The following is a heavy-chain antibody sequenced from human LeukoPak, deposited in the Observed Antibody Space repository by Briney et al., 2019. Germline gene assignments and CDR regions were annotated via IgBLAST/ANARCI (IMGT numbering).Heavy chain of an antibody. D-gene: IGHD3-10*01. CDR2: ISYDESNK. V-gene: IGHV3-30*18. CDR3: AKDRGYYAPFDY. J-gene: IGHJ4*02. Sequence: GGSLRLSCAASGFTFSSYGMHWVRQAPGKGLEWVAVISYDESNKYYADSVKGRFTISRDNSKNTLYLQMNSLRAEDTAVYYCAKDRGYYAPFDYWGQGTLVTVSS. CDR1: GFTFSSYG.